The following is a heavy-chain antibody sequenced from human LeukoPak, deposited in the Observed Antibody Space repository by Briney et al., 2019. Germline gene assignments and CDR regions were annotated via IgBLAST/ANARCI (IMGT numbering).Heavy chain of an antibody. CDR1: GGSFSGYY. D-gene: IGHD6-19*01. V-gene: IGHV4-34*01. CDR2: INHSGST. Sequence: SETLSLTCAVYGGSFSGYYWSWIRQPPGKGLEWIGEINHSGSTNYNPSLKSRVTISVDTSKNQFSLKLSSVTAADTAVYYCAGARYSSGNDGFDYWGQGTPVTVSS. J-gene: IGHJ4*02. CDR3: AGARYSSGNDGFDY.